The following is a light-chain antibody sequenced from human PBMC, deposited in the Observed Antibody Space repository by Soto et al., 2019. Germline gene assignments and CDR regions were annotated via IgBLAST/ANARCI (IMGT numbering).Light chain of an antibody. J-gene: IGLJ2*01. CDR1: SSDIGGGYD. V-gene: IGLV1-40*01. CDR2: GDT. Sequence: QSVLTQPPSVSGAPGQRVTISCTGSSSDIGGGYDVHWYQHLPGSVPKLLIYGDTNRPSGVPDRFSGSKSGTSASLAITGHQAEDEADYYCQSYDSSMSGHVVFGGGTKQTVL. CDR3: QSYDSSMSGHVV.